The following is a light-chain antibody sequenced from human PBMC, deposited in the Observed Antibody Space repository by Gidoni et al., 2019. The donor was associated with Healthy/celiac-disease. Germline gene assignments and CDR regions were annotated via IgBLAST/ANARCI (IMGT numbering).Light chain of an antibody. CDR2: GAS. V-gene: IGKV3-20*01. Sequence: EIVLTQSPCTLSLSPGERATLSCRASQSVSSSYLAWYQQKPGQAPRLLIYGASSRATGIPDRFSGSGSGTDFTLTISRLEPEDFAVYYCQQYGSSPAGFTFGPGTKVDIK. CDR3: QQYGSSPAGFT. CDR1: QSVSSSY. J-gene: IGKJ3*01.